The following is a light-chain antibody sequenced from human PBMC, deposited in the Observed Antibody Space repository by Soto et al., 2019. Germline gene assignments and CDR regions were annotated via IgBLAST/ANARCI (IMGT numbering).Light chain of an antibody. J-gene: IGKJ4*01. V-gene: IGKV1-39*01. CDR3: QQTYNLPPT. Sequence: DIQLTQSPSSLSASVGDRVSITCRTSQTISNYLNWYHHRPGQAPQLLIYSTSNLQGGVPSRFSGGGAGTEFTLTISSLQPEDFGSYSCQQTYNLPPTFGGGTRVQIK. CDR2: STS. CDR1: QTISNY.